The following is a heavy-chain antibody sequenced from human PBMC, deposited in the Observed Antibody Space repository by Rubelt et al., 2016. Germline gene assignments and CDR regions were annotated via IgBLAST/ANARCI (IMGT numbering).Heavy chain of an antibody. V-gene: IGHV3-21*02. CDR3: ARDGSELSRDY. CDR1: GFSFSRFA. CDR2: IVYSGDSQ. D-gene: IGHD3-16*02. Sequence: EVQLLESGGGLVQPGGSLRLSCAASGFSFSRFAMNWVRQAPGKGLEWVSTIVYSGDSQYYADSVKGRLTISRDNTRNSLFLQMNSLRADDTAIYYCARDGSELSRDYWGQGTLVTVSS. J-gene: IGHJ4*02.